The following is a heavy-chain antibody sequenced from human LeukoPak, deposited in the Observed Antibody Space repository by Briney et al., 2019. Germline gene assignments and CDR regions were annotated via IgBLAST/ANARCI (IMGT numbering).Heavy chain of an antibody. Sequence: SETLSLTCTVSGGSLSSSSYYWGWIRQPPGKGLEWIGTIFYSGSTYYNPSLKSRVTISVDTSENHFSLKLSSVTAADTAVYYCSRDGGYSNPYYYYYYYMDFWGKGTTVTVSS. CDR2: IFYSGST. CDR3: SRDGGYSNPYYYYYYYMDF. CDR1: GGSLSSSSYY. D-gene: IGHD4-11*01. J-gene: IGHJ6*03. V-gene: IGHV4-39*07.